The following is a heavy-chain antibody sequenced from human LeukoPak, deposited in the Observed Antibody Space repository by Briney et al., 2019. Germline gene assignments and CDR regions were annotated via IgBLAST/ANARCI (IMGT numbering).Heavy chain of an antibody. CDR1: GGSINSYY. CDR3: ARTGTAARSFDY. V-gene: IGHV4-39*01. D-gene: IGHD6-6*01. CDR2: IYYSGST. J-gene: IGHJ4*02. Sequence: SETLSLTCTVSGGSINSYYWGWIRQPPGKGLEWIGSIYYSGSTYYNPSLKSRVTISVDTSKNQFSLKLSSVTAADTAVYYCARTGTAARSFDYWGQGTLVTVSS.